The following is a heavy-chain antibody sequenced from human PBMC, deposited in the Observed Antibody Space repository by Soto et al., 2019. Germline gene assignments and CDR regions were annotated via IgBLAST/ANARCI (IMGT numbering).Heavy chain of an antibody. CDR1: GGSISSFY. Sequence: SETLSLTCTVSGGSISSFYWSWVRQPPGKGLEWIGYIFYSGSTSYNPSLKSRVTISLDTPKNQFSLRLSSVTAADTAVYYCARLTYYYDSSGYYGLYYFDYWGQGTLVTVSS. CDR3: ARLTYYYDSSGYYGLYYFDY. V-gene: IGHV4-59*12. J-gene: IGHJ4*02. CDR2: IFYSGST. D-gene: IGHD3-22*01.